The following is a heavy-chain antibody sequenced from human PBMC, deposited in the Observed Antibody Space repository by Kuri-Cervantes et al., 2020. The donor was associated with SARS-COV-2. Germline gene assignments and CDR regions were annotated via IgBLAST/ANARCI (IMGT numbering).Heavy chain of an antibody. Sequence: RGSLRLSCAASVFPFTTFAMSWVRQAPGKGLDWVSTINYNAESTYHADSVKGRFTISRDNSQNTLFLQMDNLRAEDTATYYCAKDPWAVVVSGAFDTWGQGTMVTVSS. V-gene: IGHV3-23*01. D-gene: IGHD3-22*01. CDR1: VFPFTTFA. J-gene: IGHJ3*02. CDR2: INYNAEST. CDR3: AKDPWAVVVSGAFDT.